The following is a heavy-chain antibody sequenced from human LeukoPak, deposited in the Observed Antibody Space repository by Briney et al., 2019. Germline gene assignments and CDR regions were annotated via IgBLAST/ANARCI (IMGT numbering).Heavy chain of an antibody. Sequence: TGGSLRLSCAASGFTFSSYWMSWVRQAPGKGLEWVANIKQDGKEKYYVDSVKRRFTISRDNAKNSLYLQMNSLRAEDTAVYYCARGGPFRDGYKVYWGQGALVTVSS. V-gene: IGHV3-7*01. D-gene: IGHD5-24*01. J-gene: IGHJ4*02. CDR1: GFTFSSYW. CDR3: ARGGPFRDGYKVY. CDR2: IKQDGKEK.